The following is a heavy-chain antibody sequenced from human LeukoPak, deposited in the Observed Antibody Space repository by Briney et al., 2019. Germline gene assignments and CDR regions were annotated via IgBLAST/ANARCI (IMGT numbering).Heavy chain of an antibody. CDR1: GFTFSSYE. CDR2: ISSTGIDR. V-gene: IGHV3-48*03. Sequence: GGSLRLSCAVSGFTFSSYEVSWVRQAPGKGLEWVSYISSTGIDRRYADSVKGRFAISRDNADNSLYLQMNSLSAEDTAVYFCARGGITSQPRGYYFDYWGQGTLVTVSS. J-gene: IGHJ4*02. CDR3: ARGGITSQPRGYYFDY. D-gene: IGHD1-14*01.